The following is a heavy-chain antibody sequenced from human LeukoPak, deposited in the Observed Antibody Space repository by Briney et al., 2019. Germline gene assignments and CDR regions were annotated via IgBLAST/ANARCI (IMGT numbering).Heavy chain of an antibody. CDR2: IYYSGST. J-gene: IGHJ6*04. D-gene: IGHD3-10*01. Sequence: PSETLSLTCTVSGGSISSYYWSWIRQPPGKGLEWIGYIYYSGSTNYSPSLKSRVTISVDTSKNQFSLKLSSVTAADTAVYYCARGRGDITMMDVWGKGTTVTVSS. V-gene: IGHV4-59*01. CDR1: GGSISSYY. CDR3: ARGRGDITMMDV.